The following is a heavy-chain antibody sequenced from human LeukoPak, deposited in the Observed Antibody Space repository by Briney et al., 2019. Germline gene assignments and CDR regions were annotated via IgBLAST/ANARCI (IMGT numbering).Heavy chain of an antibody. Sequence: GASVKVSCKASGYTFTSYAMHWVRQAPGQRLEWMGWINAGNGNTKYSQKFQGRVTITRDTSASTAYMELSSLRSEDTAVYYCARSRYYYGSGSYSRTHNWFDPWGQGTLVTVSS. CDR1: GYTFTSYA. D-gene: IGHD3-10*01. CDR2: INAGNGNT. J-gene: IGHJ5*02. V-gene: IGHV1-3*01. CDR3: ARSRYYYGSGSYSRTHNWFDP.